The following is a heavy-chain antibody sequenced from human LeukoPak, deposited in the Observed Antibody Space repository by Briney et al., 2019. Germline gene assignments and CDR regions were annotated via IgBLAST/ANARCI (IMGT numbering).Heavy chain of an antibody. CDR2: INPNSGDT. V-gene: IGHV1-2*02. CDR3: ARMGYCSSVSCIPADY. D-gene: IGHD2-15*01. CDR1: GYTFTGYY. Sequence: ASVKVSCKASGYTFTGYYMHWVRQAPGQGLEWMGWINPNSGDTNYAQKFQGRVTMTGDTSISTAYMDLSGLISEDTAVYYCARMGYCSSVSCIPADYWGQGTLATVSS. J-gene: IGHJ4*02.